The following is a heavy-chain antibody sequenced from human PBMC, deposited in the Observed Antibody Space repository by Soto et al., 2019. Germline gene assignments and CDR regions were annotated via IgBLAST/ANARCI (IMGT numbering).Heavy chain of an antibody. CDR2: ISSSGSYI. V-gene: IGHV3-21*01. D-gene: IGHD2-15*01. CDR3: ERDRRSGGAPDAFDS. J-gene: IGHJ3*02. CDR1: GFTFFTYS. Sequence: GGSLRLSCAASGFTFFTYSMNWVRQAPGKGLEWVSSISSSGSYIYYEDSVKGRFTISRDNANNSLYLQMNSLRAEDTAVYYCERDRRSGGAPDAFDSWGQGTMVSVSS.